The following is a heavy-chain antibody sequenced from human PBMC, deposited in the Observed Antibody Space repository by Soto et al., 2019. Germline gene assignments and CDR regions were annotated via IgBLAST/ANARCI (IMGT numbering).Heavy chain of an antibody. V-gene: IGHV3-74*01. D-gene: IGHD2-15*01. CDR3: ARREDYCSGGSCYSDAFDI. J-gene: IGHJ3*02. CDR1: GFTFSSYW. Sequence: EVQLVESGGGLVQPGGSLRLSCAASGFTFSSYWMHWVRQAPGKGLVWVSRINSDGSSTSYADSVKGRFTISRDNAKNTLYLQMNSLRAEDTAVYYCARREDYCSGGSCYSDAFDIWGQGTMVTVSS. CDR2: INSDGSST.